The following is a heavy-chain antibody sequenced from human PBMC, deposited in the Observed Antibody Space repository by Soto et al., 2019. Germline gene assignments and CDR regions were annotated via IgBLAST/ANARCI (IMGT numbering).Heavy chain of an antibody. V-gene: IGHV4-30-4*01. Sequence: NPSETLSLTCTVSGGSISSGNYYWSWIRQPPGKGLEWIGFISYSGSTYYNLSLKSRVTISVDTSKNQFSLNLSFVTAADTAVYYCATMGTPATGLYYFDYWGQGTQVTVSS. J-gene: IGHJ4*02. CDR3: ATMGTPATGLYYFDY. CDR1: GGSISSGNYY. CDR2: ISYSGST. D-gene: IGHD2-15*01.